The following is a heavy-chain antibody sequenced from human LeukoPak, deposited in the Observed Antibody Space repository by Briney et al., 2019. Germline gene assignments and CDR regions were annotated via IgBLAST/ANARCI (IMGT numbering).Heavy chain of an antibody. CDR2: INHSGST. CDR3: ATDYDFWSGYPSYGMDV. Sequence: NSSETLSLTCAVYGGSFSGYYWSWIRQPPGKGLEWIGEINHSGSTNYNPSLKSRVTISVDTSKNQLSLKLSSVTAADTAVYYCATDYDFWSGYPSYGMDVWGQGTTVTVSS. CDR1: GGSFSGYY. J-gene: IGHJ6*02. D-gene: IGHD3-3*01. V-gene: IGHV4-34*01.